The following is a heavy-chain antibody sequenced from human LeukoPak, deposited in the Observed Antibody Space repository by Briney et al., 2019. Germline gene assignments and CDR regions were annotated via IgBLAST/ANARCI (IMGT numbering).Heavy chain of an antibody. Sequence: SETLSLTCTVSGGSISSYYWSWIRQPPGKGLEWIGYVHYSGSTNYNPSLKSRVTISVDTSKNQFSLKLSSVTAADTAVYYCARDGRGGSGYYSYYYYMDVWGKGTTVTVSS. J-gene: IGHJ6*03. CDR2: VHYSGST. D-gene: IGHD3-22*01. CDR1: GGSISSYY. V-gene: IGHV4-59*12. CDR3: ARDGRGGSGYYSYYYYMDV.